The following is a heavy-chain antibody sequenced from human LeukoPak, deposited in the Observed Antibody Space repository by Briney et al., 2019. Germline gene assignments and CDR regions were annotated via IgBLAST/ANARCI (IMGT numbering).Heavy chain of an antibody. Sequence: PGGSLRLSCAASGFTFSSYWMKWVRQAPGKGLVWVSRIASDGSSTTYADSVKGRFTISRDNAKNSLYLQMNSLRAEDTAVYYCARDPYDFWSGYYAFDYWGQGTLVTVSS. D-gene: IGHD3-3*01. CDR3: ARDPYDFWSGYYAFDY. J-gene: IGHJ4*02. CDR2: IASDGSST. CDR1: GFTFSSYW. V-gene: IGHV3-74*01.